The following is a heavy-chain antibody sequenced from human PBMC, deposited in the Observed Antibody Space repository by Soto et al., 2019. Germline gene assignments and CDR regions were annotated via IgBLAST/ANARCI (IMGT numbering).Heavy chain of an antibody. D-gene: IGHD1-7*01. CDR3: ASDSLTGNYFDP. Sequence: QMRLQESGSGLVKPSQTLSLTCAVSGGSISSGGYAWNWIRQPPGKGLEWIGYIYHSGYTSYNPSLKNRVTISVDKSKHHFSLTLSFVTAADTAVYYCASDSLTGNYFDPWGQGTLVTVSS. CDR1: GGSISSGGYA. CDR2: IYHSGYT. V-gene: IGHV4-30-2*01. J-gene: IGHJ5*02.